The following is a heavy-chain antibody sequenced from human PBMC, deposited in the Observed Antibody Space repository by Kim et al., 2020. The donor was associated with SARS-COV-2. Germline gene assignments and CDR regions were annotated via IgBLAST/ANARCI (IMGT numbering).Heavy chain of an antibody. V-gene: IGHV6-1*01. CDR3: ARFCSSTSCYQDAFDI. D-gene: IGHD2-2*01. CDR1: GYSVSSNSAA. Sequence: SQTLSLPCAISGYSVSSNSAAWNWIRQSPSRGLEWLGRTYYRSKWYNDYAVSVKSRITINPDTSKNQFSLQLNSVTPEDTAVYYCARFCSSTSCYQDAFDIWGQGTMVTVSS. J-gene: IGHJ3*02. CDR2: TYYRSKWYN.